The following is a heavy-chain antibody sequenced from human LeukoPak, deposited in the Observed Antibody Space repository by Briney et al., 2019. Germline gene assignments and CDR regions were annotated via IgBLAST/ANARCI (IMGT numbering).Heavy chain of an antibody. V-gene: IGHV3-66*02. CDR2: IYSGGDT. Sequence: GGSLRLSCAASGFTVSTNSMNWVRQAPGKGLEGVSIIYSGGDTYYADSVKGRFTISRDNSKNTLYLQMNSLRAEDTAVYYCVRESGASPFDYWGQGTLVTVSS. J-gene: IGHJ4*02. CDR3: VRESGASPFDY. CDR1: GFTVSTNS. D-gene: IGHD1-26*01.